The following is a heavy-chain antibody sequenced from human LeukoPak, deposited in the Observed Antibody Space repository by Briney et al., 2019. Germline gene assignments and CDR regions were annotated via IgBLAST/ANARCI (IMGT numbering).Heavy chain of an antibody. V-gene: IGHV1-2*02. CDR1: GYTFTGYY. Sequence: ASVKVSCKASGYTFTGYYMHWVRQAPGHGLELMGWINPNNGGTYYAQKLQGRVTTTWDTSISTAYMELTGLRSDDTAVYYCARAAYCGGDCYYYFDYWGQGTLVTVSS. CDR2: INPNNGGT. J-gene: IGHJ4*02. D-gene: IGHD2-21*02. CDR3: ARAAYCGGDCYYYFDY.